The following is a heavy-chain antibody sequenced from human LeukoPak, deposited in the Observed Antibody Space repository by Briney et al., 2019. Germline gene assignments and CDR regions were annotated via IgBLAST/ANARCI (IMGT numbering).Heavy chain of an antibody. CDR1: GGSISSSSYY. D-gene: IGHD3-10*01. CDR3: ARLGPGEELWFGEKDAFDI. CDR2: IYYSGST. J-gene: IGHJ3*02. Sequence: SETLSLTCTVSGGSISSSSYYWGWIRQPPGKGLEWIGSIYYSGSTYYNPSLKSRVTISVDTSKNQFSLKLSSVTAADTAVYYCARLGPGEELWFGEKDAFDIWGQGTMVTVSS. V-gene: IGHV4-39*01.